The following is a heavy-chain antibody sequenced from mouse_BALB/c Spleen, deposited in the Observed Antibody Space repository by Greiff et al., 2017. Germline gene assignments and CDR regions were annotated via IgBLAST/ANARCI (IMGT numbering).Heavy chain of an antibody. Sequence: EVQLVESGGGLVKPGGSLKLSCAASGFTFSSYAMSWVRQTPEKRLEWVASISSGGSTYYPDSVKGRFTISRDNARNILYLQMSSLRSEDTAMYYCARGITTVVADCDYWGQGTTLTVSS. V-gene: IGHV5-6-5*01. CDR2: ISSGGST. CDR3: ARGITTVVADCDY. J-gene: IGHJ2*01. D-gene: IGHD1-1*01. CDR1: GFTFSSYA.